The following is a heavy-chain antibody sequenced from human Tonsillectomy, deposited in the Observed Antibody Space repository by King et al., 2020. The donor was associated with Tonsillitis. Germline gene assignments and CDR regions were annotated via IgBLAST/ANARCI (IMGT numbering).Heavy chain of an antibody. CDR1: GFTFSNTW. V-gene: IGHV3-15*01. D-gene: IGHD2-8*01. CDR2: IKSKTDGATT. J-gene: IGHJ4*02. CDR3: TTPQNNGFDY. Sequence: QLVQSGGGLVKPGGSLRLSCAASGFTFSNTWMSWVRQAPGKGLEWVGRIKSKTDGATTDYAAPVKGRFTILRDDSKNTLYLQMNSLKTEDTAVYYCTTPQNNGFDYWGQGTLVTVSS.